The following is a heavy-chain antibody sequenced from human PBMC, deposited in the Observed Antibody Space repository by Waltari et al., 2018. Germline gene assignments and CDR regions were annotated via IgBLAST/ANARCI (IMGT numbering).Heavy chain of an antibody. V-gene: IGHV3-74*01. CDR3: TRTRFCSSTDCQVDWFDP. CDR2: ANGGGRSA. J-gene: IGHJ5*02. D-gene: IGHD2-15*01. Sequence: QAPGNGLRGVSRANGGGRSASYADSVKGRFTISRDNAKNTVYLEMNSLRADDTAVYYCTRTRFCSSTDCQVDWFDPWGQGTLVTVSS.